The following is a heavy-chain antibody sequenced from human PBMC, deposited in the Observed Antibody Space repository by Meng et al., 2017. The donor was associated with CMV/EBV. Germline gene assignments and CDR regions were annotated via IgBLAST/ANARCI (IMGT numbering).Heavy chain of an antibody. V-gene: IGHV1-2*02. CDR2: INPNSGGT. J-gene: IGHJ5*02. Sequence: ASVKVSCKASGYTFTGYYMHWVRQAPGQGLEWMGWINPNSGGTNYAQKFQGRVTMTRDTPISTAYMELSRLRSDDTAVYYCAINTCSSTSCYVMGGWFDPWGQGTLVTVSS. CDR1: GYTFTGYY. D-gene: IGHD2-2*01. CDR3: AINTCSSTSCYVMGGWFDP.